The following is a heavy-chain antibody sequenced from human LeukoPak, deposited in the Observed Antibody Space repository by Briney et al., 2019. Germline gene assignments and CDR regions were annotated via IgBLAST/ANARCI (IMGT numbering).Heavy chain of an antibody. Sequence: SETLSLTCTVSGGSISSSSYYWGWIRQPPGKGLEWIGTIYYSGSTYYNPSLRGRVTISVDAFKDQFSLRLNSLTAADTAVYYCARGRYSSGWYVPLDYWGLGTLVTVSS. D-gene: IGHD6-19*01. CDR2: IYYSGST. V-gene: IGHV4-39*07. CDR1: GGSISSSSYY. CDR3: ARGRYSSGWYVPLDY. J-gene: IGHJ4*02.